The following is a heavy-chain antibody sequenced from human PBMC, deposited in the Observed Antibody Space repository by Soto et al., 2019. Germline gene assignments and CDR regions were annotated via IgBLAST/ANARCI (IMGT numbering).Heavy chain of an antibody. CDR2: INYRGST. V-gene: IGHV4-30-4*08. J-gene: IGHJ4*02. CDR1: GGSISNGDYY. Sequence: QVQLQESGPGLVKPSQTLSLTCTVSGGSISNGDYYWNWIRQHPEKGLEWIGYINYRGSTFYNPSLKSRXIISVXXXXXXXXXXXXXXXXXDXAVYYCARDAPETAPYWGQGTLVTVSS. D-gene: IGHD2-21*01. CDR3: CARDAPETAPY.